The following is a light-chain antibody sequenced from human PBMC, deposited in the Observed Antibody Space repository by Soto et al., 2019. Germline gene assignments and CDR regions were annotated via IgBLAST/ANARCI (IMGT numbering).Light chain of an antibody. V-gene: IGKV3-11*01. Sequence: EIVMTLSPATLSVSPGERATLSCRASQSVSSYLAWYQQKPGQAPRLLIYDASNRATGIPARFSGSGSGTDFTLTISILEPEDFAVYYCQQHDSSPWMFGQGTKVDI. CDR1: QSVSSY. CDR3: QQHDSSPWM. CDR2: DAS. J-gene: IGKJ1*01.